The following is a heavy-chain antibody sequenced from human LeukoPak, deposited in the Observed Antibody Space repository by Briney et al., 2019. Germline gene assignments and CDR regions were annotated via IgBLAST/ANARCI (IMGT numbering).Heavy chain of an antibody. CDR1: GFTFSNYW. J-gene: IGHJ4*02. CDR3: AKYASGGWLPFDY. Sequence: GGSLRLSCAASGFTFSNYWMSWVRQAPGKGLEWVANIKQDGSDKYYVDSVKGRFTISRDNAKNSLYLQMDNLRAEDTAVYYCAKYASGGWLPFDYWGQGTLVTVSS. CDR2: IKQDGSDK. D-gene: IGHD6-19*01. V-gene: IGHV3-7*01.